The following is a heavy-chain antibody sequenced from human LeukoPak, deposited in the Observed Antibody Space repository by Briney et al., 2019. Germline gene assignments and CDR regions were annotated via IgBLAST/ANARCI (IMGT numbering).Heavy chain of an antibody. Sequence: PGGSLRLSCAASGFTFSSYPMNWVRQAPGKGLEWVAIISYDGRNQHYADSVKGRFTIARDDSENTLYLQMNSLRAEDAAVYYCARSNCSSSSCYADHYYYYMDVWGKGTTVTVSS. CDR1: GFTFSSYP. J-gene: IGHJ6*03. V-gene: IGHV3-30*04. CDR3: ARSNCSSSSCYADHYYYYMDV. CDR2: ISYDGRNQ. D-gene: IGHD2-2*01.